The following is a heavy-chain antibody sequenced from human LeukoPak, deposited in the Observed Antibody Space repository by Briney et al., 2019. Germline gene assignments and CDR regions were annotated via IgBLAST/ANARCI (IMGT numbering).Heavy chain of an antibody. CDR1: GGSISSYY. CDR3: ARDRSHYFNWFDP. Sequence: SETLSLTCTVSGGSISSYYWSWIRQPPGKGLEWIGYIYYSGSTNYNPSLKSRVTISVDTSKNQFPLKLGSVTAADTAVYYCARDRSHYFNWFDPWGQGTLVTVSS. CDR2: IYYSGST. J-gene: IGHJ5*02. D-gene: IGHD2/OR15-2a*01. V-gene: IGHV4-59*01.